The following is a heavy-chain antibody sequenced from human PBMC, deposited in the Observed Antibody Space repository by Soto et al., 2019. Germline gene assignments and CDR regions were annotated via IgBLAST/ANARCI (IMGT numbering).Heavy chain of an antibody. J-gene: IGHJ5*02. Sequence: QVQLVQSGAEVKKPGASVKVSCKASGYTFTSYGISWVRQAPGQGLEWMGWISAYNGNTNYAQKLQGRVTMTTDTSTSTAYMELRSLRSDDTAVYYCARDPLPDYYDSSGYLLGWFDPWGQGTPVTVSS. CDR2: ISAYNGNT. CDR1: GYTFTSYG. CDR3: ARDPLPDYYDSSGYLLGWFDP. V-gene: IGHV1-18*01. D-gene: IGHD3-22*01.